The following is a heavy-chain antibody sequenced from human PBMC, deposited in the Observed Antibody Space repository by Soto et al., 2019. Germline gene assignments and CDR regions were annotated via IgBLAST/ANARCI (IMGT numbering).Heavy chain of an antibody. V-gene: IGHV4-39*01. CDR2: IYYSGST. D-gene: IGHD1-26*01. CDR3: ARGGIPPSGYGIAYAMDV. J-gene: IGHJ6*02. CDR1: GVSISGSRYY. Sequence: TLSLTCTVSGVSISGSRYYWGWIRQPPGRGLEWIGNIYYSGSTYYTPALKSRVTLSVDTSKNQFSLNLNSVTAADTAVYYCARGGIPPSGYGIAYAMDVWGQGTTVTVSS.